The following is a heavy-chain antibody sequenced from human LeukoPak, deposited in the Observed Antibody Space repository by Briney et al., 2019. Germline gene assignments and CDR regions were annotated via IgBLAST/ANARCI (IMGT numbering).Heavy chain of an antibody. CDR2: ISGGGEKT. V-gene: IGHV3-23*01. CDR1: GFTFDTYA. CDR3: ANGSFALVRGVPSEYFQH. Sequence: PGGSLRLSCSASGFTFDTYAMSWVRQAPGKGLEWVSAISGGGEKTYHADSVQGRFTISRDNSKGTLSLQTNSLRVEAPAISYCANGSFALVRGVPSEYFQHWGQGSLVTVSS. D-gene: IGHD3-10*01. J-gene: IGHJ1*01.